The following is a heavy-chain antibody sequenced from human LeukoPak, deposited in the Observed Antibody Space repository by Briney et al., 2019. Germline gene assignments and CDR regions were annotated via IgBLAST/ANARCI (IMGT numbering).Heavy chain of an antibody. D-gene: IGHD2-2*01. Sequence: PGGSLRLSCVASGFSHRSYWMSWVRQAPGKGLEWVANIKQDGSEKFYVDSVKGRFTISRDNAENSLYLQMNSLRVEDTAVYYCARIYCSSTNCDRWNAFDIWGQGTMVTGSS. CDR2: IKQDGSEK. V-gene: IGHV3-7*01. CDR3: ARIYCSSTNCDRWNAFDI. J-gene: IGHJ3*02. CDR1: GFSHRSYW.